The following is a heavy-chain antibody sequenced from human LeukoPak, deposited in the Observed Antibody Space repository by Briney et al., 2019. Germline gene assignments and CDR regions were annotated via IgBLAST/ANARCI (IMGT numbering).Heavy chain of an antibody. CDR2: ISYDGSNK. CDR1: GFTFSSYG. CDR3: ARDHRGWLQMGDAFDI. Sequence: GGSLRLSCAASGFTFSSYGMHWVRQAPGKGLEWVAVISYDGSNKYYADSVKGRFTISRDNSKNTLFLQMNSLRAEDTAVYYCARDHRGWLQMGDAFDIWGQGTMVTVSS. J-gene: IGHJ3*02. V-gene: IGHV3-30*03. D-gene: IGHD5-12*01.